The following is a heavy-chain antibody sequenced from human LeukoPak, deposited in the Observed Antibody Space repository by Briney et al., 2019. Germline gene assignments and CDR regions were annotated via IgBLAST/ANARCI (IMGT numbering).Heavy chain of an antibody. V-gene: IGHV1-58*02. CDR2: IVVGSGNT. J-gene: IGHJ1*01. CDR3: AKEIYGDSTGGRFQH. D-gene: IGHD4-17*01. CDR1: GFTFTSSA. Sequence: SVKVSCKASGFTFTSSAMQWVRQARGQRLEWIGWIVVGSGNTNYAQKFQERVTITRDMSTSTAYMELSSLRAEDTAVYYCAKEIYGDSTGGRFQHWGQGTLVTVSS.